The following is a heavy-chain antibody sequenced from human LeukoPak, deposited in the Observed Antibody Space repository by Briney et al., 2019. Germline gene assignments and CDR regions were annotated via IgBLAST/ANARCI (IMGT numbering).Heavy chain of an antibody. CDR1: GFTFSSYA. CDR3: AKDYSSGWYRDYFDY. D-gene: IGHD6-19*01. V-gene: IGHV3-23*01. CDR2: ISGSGGST. Sequence: GGSLRLSCAASGFTFSSYAMSWVRQAPGKGLEWVSAISGSGGSTYYADSVKGRFTISRDNSKNTLYLQMNSLRAEDTAVYYCAKDYSSGWYRDYFDYWGQGTLDTVSS. J-gene: IGHJ4*02.